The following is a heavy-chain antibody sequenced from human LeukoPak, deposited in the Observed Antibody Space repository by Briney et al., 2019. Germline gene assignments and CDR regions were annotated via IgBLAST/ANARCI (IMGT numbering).Heavy chain of an antibody. Sequence: ASVKVSCKASGYTFTGYYMHWVRQAPGQGLEWMGWINPNSGGTNYAQKFQGRVTMTRDTSISTAYMELSRLRSDDTAVYYCARADCSSTSCYRYYFDYWGQGTLVTVSS. D-gene: IGHD2-2*01. CDR1: GYTFTGYY. CDR2: INPNSGGT. J-gene: IGHJ4*02. V-gene: IGHV1-2*02. CDR3: ARADCSSTSCYRYYFDY.